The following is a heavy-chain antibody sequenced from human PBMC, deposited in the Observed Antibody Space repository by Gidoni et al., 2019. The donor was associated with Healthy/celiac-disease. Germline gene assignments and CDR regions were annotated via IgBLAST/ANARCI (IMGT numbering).Heavy chain of an antibody. CDR2: ICYAGSNQ. CDR3: STASPRYRTNGVCYFAY. Sequence: QVQLVAAGVGVVQPGRSLRLSCAASGFTFRSYGMHWVRQAPGKGLEWGSVICYAGSNQYSADPCEGRLTISRYHSQHTLYLHTTRRRAEYPAVYYSSTASPRYRTNGVCYFAYWGQRTPAT. CDR1: GFTFRSYG. V-gene: IGHV3-33*01. J-gene: IGHJ4*02. D-gene: IGHD2-8*01.